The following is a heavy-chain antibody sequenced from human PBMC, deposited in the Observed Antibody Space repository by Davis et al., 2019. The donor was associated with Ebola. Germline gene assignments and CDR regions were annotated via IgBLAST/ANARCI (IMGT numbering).Heavy chain of an antibody. CDR3: ARDPPYDQGYGY. CDR1: GDSVSSNTAA. J-gene: IGHJ4*02. CDR2: TYYRSKWFV. D-gene: IGHD3-22*01. Sequence: MPSETLSLTCAISGDSVSSNTAAWNWIRQSPSRGLEWLGRTYYRSKWFVDYAVSVKSRMTINSDTSKNQFSLQLSSVTPEDTAVYYCARDPPYDQGYGYWGQGILVTVSS. V-gene: IGHV6-1*01.